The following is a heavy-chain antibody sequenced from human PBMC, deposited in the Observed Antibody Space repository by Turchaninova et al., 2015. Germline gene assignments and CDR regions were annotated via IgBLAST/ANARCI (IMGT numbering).Heavy chain of an antibody. Sequence: QVELHQWGAGLLKPSETLSLTCAVYGGSFSGHYWSWIRQPPGKGLEWIGEINHSGITNSNPSLKRRATISLDSSKNQFSLKMTSVTAADTAVYYCARAPPSKEQCTNGVCFVYYYEYWGKGTPVIVSS. CDR2: INHSGIT. V-gene: IGHV4-34*01. CDR3: ARAPPSKEQCTNGVCFVYYYEY. CDR1: GGSFSGHY. J-gene: IGHJ4*02. D-gene: IGHD2-8*01.